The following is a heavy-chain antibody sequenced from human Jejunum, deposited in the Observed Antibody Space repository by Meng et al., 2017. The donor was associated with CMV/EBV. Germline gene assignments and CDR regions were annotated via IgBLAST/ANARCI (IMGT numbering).Heavy chain of an antibody. Sequence: AQLVEAGGGLFQPGGSLRRSCAASALTVSSNYMNWVRQAPGKGLEWVSVIYNGDNTNYAESVRGRFTISRDNSKNTLYLQMNSLRAEDTAVYYCAGGAVWLVYEYWGQGTLVTVSS. CDR1: ALTVSSNY. D-gene: IGHD5-12*01. CDR2: IYNGDNT. V-gene: IGHV3-53*01. CDR3: AGGAVWLVYEY. J-gene: IGHJ4*02.